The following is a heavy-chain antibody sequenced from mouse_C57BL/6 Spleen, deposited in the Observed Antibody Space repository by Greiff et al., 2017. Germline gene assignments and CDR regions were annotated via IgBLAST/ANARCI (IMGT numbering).Heavy chain of an antibody. Sequence: QVQLQQSGAELVKPGASVKISCKASGYAFSSYWMNWVKQRPGKGLEWIGQIYPGDGDTNYNGKFKGKATLTANKSSSTAYMQLSSLTSEDSAVYFCARGSDSSGYAYWGQGTTLTVSS. D-gene: IGHD3-2*02. CDR1: GYAFSSYW. CDR2: IYPGDGDT. V-gene: IGHV1-80*01. CDR3: ARGSDSSGYAY. J-gene: IGHJ2*01.